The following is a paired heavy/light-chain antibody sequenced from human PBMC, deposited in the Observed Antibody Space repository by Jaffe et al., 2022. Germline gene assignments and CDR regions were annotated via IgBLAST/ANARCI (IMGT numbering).Light chain of an antibody. Sequence: EIVLTQSPGTLSLSPGERATLSCRASQSVSSSYLAWYQQKPGQAPRLLIYGASSRATGIPDRFSGSGSGTDFTLTISRLEPEDFAVYYCQQYGSSGITFGPGTKVDIK. V-gene: IGKV3-20*01. CDR3: QQYGSSGIT. J-gene: IGKJ3*01. CDR2: GAS. CDR1: QSVSSSY.
Heavy chain of an antibody. J-gene: IGHJ6*03. CDR1: GGSISSSSYY. Sequence: QLQLQESGPGLVKPSETLSLTCTVSGGSISSSSYYWGWIRQPPGKGLEWIGSIYYSGSTYYNPSLKSRVTISVDTSKNQFSLKLSSVTAADTAVYYCARHVPHCTGGVCYYYYYYMDVWGKGTTVTVSS. CDR2: IYYSGST. V-gene: IGHV4-39*01. CDR3: ARHVPHCTGGVCYYYYYYMDV. D-gene: IGHD2-8*02.